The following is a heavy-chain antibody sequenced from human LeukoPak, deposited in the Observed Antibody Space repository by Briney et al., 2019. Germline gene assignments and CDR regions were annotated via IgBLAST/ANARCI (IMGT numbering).Heavy chain of an antibody. Sequence: ASVKVSCKVSGYTLTELSMHWVRQAPGKGLEWMGGFDPEDGETIYAQKFQGRVTMTEDTSTDTAYMELSSPRSEDTAVYYCATDRMWYSSSWYYFDYWGQGTLVTVSS. CDR3: ATDRMWYSSSWYYFDY. CDR1: GYTLTELS. V-gene: IGHV1-24*01. CDR2: FDPEDGET. J-gene: IGHJ4*02. D-gene: IGHD6-13*01.